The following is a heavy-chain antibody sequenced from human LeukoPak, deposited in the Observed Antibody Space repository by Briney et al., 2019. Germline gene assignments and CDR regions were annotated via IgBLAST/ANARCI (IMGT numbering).Heavy chain of an antibody. V-gene: IGHV3-48*03. Sequence: PGGSLRLSCAASGFTFSNYEMNWVRQAPGKGLEWVSYISNSGSTIYYADSVKGRFTISRDNAENSLYLQMNSLRAEDTAVYYCARLGKVTKGYYYYYGMDVWGQGTTVTVSS. CDR3: ARLGKVTKGYYYYYGMDV. CDR1: GFTFSNYE. D-gene: IGHD4-11*01. CDR2: ISNSGSTI. J-gene: IGHJ6*02.